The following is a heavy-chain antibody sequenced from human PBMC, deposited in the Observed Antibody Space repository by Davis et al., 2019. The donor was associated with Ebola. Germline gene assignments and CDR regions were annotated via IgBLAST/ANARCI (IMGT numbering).Heavy chain of an antibody. CDR3: ARGRGYSSSWSFYYYGMDV. J-gene: IGHJ6*02. D-gene: IGHD6-13*01. CDR2: VSSSGST. CDR1: GGSMSSYY. Sequence: SETLSLTCTVSGGSMSSYYWSWFRQTPGKGLEWIGYVSSSGSTNYNPSLKSRVTISVDTSKNQFSLKLSSVTAADTAVYYCARGRGYSSSWSFYYYGMDVWGQGTTVTVSS. V-gene: IGHV4-59*12.